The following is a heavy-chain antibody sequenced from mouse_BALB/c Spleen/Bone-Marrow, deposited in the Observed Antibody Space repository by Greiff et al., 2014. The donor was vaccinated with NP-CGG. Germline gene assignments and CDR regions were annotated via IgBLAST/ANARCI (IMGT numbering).Heavy chain of an antibody. J-gene: IGHJ4*01. Sequence: VQLQQSGSVLVRPGDSVKLSCKASGYTFTSTWIHWAKQRPGQGLEWIGEIHPNSGNTKYNEKLKGKATLTADTSSSTAYVDLSSLTSEDSAVYYCTRDGVGGAMDYWGQGTSVTVPS. CDR3: TRDGVGGAMDY. CDR1: GYTFTSTW. CDR2: IHPNSGNT. D-gene: IGHD2-3*01. V-gene: IGHV1S130*01.